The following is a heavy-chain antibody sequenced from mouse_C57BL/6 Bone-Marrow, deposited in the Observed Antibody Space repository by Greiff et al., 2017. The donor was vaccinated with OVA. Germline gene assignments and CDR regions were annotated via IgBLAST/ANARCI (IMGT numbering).Heavy chain of an antibody. J-gene: IGHJ1*03. V-gene: IGHV1-64*01. CDR2: IHPNSGST. D-gene: IGHD1-1*01. CDR1: GYTFTSYW. CDR3: ARSGYYYGSSWYFDV. Sequence: QVQLQQPGAELVKPGASVKLSCKASGYTFTSYWMHWVKQRPGQGLEWIGMIHPNSGSTNYNEKFKSKAKLTVDKSSSTAYMQLSSLTSEDSAVYYCARSGYYYGSSWYFDVWGTGTTVTVSS.